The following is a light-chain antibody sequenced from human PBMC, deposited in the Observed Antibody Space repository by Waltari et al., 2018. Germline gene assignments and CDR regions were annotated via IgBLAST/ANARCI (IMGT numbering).Light chain of an antibody. V-gene: IGLV1-44*01. CDR3: VAWDDSLNGVV. CDR2: SNS. Sequence: QSVVTQPPSASGTPGQRVTIPCPGSTSNIGSNAVNWYQQLPGTAPKLLMYSNSQRSSGVPDRFSGSKSGTSASLAISGLQSEDEADYYCVAWDDSLNGVVFGGGTKLTVL. CDR1: TSNIGSNA. J-gene: IGLJ2*01.